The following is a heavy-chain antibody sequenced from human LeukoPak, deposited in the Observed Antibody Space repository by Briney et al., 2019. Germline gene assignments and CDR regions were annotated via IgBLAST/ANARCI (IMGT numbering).Heavy chain of an antibody. D-gene: IGHD1-26*01. J-gene: IGHJ4*02. CDR3: ARHHGSYHDY. Sequence: PSETLSLTCNVSGGSISSSSYYWGWIRQPPGKGLEWIGSIYYSGSTYYNPSLKSRVTISVDTSKNQFSLKLSSVTAADTAVYYCARHHGSYHDYWGQGTLVTVSS. CDR2: IYYSGST. CDR1: GGSISSSSYY. V-gene: IGHV4-39*01.